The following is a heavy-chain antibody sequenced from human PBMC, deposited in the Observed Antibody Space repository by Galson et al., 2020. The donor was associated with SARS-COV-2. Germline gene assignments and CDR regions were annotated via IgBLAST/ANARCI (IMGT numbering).Heavy chain of an antibody. J-gene: IGHJ4*02. Sequence: ASVKVSCKASGYTFTSYGISWLRQAPGQGLEWMGWISAYNGNTNYAQKLQGRVTMTTDTSTSTAYVELRSLRSDDTAVYYCARSGRSSSGWYVAYWGQGTLVTVSS. CDR3: ARSGRSSSGWYVAY. CDR2: ISAYNGNT. V-gene: IGHV1-18*01. D-gene: IGHD6-19*01. CDR1: GYTFTSYG.